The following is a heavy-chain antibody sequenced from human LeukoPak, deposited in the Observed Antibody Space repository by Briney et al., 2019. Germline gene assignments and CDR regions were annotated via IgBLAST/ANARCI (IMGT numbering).Heavy chain of an antibody. CDR3: AKDKAYDSSGFSYGGLNY. CDR1: GFSFSGYE. J-gene: IGHJ4*02. D-gene: IGHD3-22*01. V-gene: IGHV3-48*03. CDR2: ISNSGGTI. Sequence: GGSLRLSCVASGFSFSGYEMTWVRQAPGRGLEWVSHISNSGGTIYYADSVKGRFTISRDNSKNTVYLQMTSLGPQDTAVYLCAKDKAYDSSGFSYGGLNYWGRGTLVTVSS.